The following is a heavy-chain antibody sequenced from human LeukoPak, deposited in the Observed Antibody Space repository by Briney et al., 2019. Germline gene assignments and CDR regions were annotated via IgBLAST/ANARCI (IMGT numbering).Heavy chain of an antibody. J-gene: IGHJ4*02. CDR1: GFTFSNYA. D-gene: IGHD3-10*01. V-gene: IGHV3-23*01. Sequence: GGSLRLSCAASGFTFSNYAMSWVRQAPGKGLEWVSVISGSGGSTSYADSVKGRFTISRDNSKNTLYLQMNSLRAEDTAVYYCARQNTYYYGSGSLYWGQGTPVTVSS. CDR2: ISGSGGST. CDR3: ARQNTYYYGSGSLY.